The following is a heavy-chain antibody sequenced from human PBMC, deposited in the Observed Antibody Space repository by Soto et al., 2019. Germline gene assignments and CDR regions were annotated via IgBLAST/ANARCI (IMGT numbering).Heavy chain of an antibody. Sequence: SVKVSCKASGFTFTSSAVQWVRQARGQRLEWIGWIVVGSGNTNYAQKFQERVTITRDMSTSTAYMVLSSLRSEDTAVYYCAAFWIGYCISTSCYAGGSFDYWGQGTLVTVSS. CDR3: AAFWIGYCISTSCYAGGSFDY. J-gene: IGHJ4*02. CDR2: IVVGSGNT. V-gene: IGHV1-58*01. CDR1: GFTFTSSA. D-gene: IGHD2-2*01.